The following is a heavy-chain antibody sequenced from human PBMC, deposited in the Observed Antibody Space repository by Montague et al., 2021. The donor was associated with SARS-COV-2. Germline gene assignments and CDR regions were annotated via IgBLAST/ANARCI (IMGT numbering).Heavy chain of an antibody. Sequence: SETLSLTCTVSGGSITRNYYWGWIRQPPGKGLEWVGNIYYSGTTLINPSLKSRVTISVGASKNQFSLNLTSVTAADTAVYYCARPLVRGVPKAFDIWGQGALVIVSS. J-gene: IGHJ3*02. CDR1: GGSITRNYY. V-gene: IGHV4-39*01. CDR2: IYYSGTT. D-gene: IGHD3-10*01. CDR3: ARPLVRGVPKAFDI.